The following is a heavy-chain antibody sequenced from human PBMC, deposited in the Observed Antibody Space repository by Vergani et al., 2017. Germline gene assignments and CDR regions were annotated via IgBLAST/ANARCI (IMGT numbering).Heavy chain of an antibody. D-gene: IGHD6-13*01. CDR3: AKDGSSWLYYYYYGMDV. V-gene: IGHV3-30*02. Sequence: QVHLVESGGGVVQPGRSLRLSCEASGFVFSEYGMHWVRQSPGKGLEWVALIWHDGSNEYYADSVKGRFTISRDNSKNTLYLQMNSLRAEDTAVYYCAKDGSSWLYYYYYGMDVWGQGTTVTVSS. CDR2: IWHDGSNE. CDR1: GFVFSEYG. J-gene: IGHJ6*02.